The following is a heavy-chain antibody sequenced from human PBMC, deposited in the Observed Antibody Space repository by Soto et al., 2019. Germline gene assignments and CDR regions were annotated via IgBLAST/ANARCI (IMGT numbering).Heavy chain of an antibody. Sequence: SETLSLTCTVSGGSISGYYWTWIRQPPGKGLEWVGSLFYGGTTDYNPSLKSRLTMSLDMSKNSLYLQMNSLRAEDTAVYYCARDVVPTYSSSSGWFDPWGQGTLVTVSS. J-gene: IGHJ5*02. CDR1: GGSISGYY. CDR3: ARDVVPTYSSSSGWFDP. D-gene: IGHD6-6*01. V-gene: IGHV4-39*02. CDR2: LFYGGTT.